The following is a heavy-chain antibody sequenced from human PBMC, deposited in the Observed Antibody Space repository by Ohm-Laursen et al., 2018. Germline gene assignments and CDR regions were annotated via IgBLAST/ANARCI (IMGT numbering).Heavy chain of an antibody. CDR3: ARTGRGDFPYYYYGMDV. D-gene: IGHD2-21*02. J-gene: IGHJ6*02. Sequence: SVKVSCKASGYTFPGYYIHWVRQAPGLGLEWVGCINPYSGGTHYAQEFQGRVTMTRDTSISTAYMELTSLRSDDTAVYYCARTGRGDFPYYYYGMDVWGQGTTVSVSS. CDR2: INPYSGGT. CDR1: GYTFPGYY. V-gene: IGHV1-2*02.